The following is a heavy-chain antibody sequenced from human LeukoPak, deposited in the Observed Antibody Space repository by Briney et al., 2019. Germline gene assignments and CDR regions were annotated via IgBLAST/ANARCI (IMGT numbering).Heavy chain of an antibody. V-gene: IGHV3-23*01. D-gene: IGHD2-2*01. CDR1: GFTFSSYA. CDR3: AKGIPTKKLAAALNWFDP. CDR2: ISGSGGST. Sequence: PGGSLRLSCAASGFTFSSYAMSWVRQAPGKGLEWVSAISGSGGSTYYADSVKGRFTISRDNSKSTLYLQMNSLRAEDTAVYYCAKGIPTKKLAAALNWFDPWGQGTLVTVSS. J-gene: IGHJ5*02.